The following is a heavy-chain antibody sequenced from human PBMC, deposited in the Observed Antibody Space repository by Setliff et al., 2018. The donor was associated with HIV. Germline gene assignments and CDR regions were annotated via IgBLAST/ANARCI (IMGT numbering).Heavy chain of an antibody. Sequence: SVKFSCKASGGTFGIYGISWVRQAPGQGLEWMGGTIPMFGTANYAQKFQGRVTITADESTNTGYMELSGLRFEDTAVYYCFLRSTITSWGRGALVTVSS. D-gene: IGHD5-12*01. J-gene: IGHJ4*02. CDR2: TIPMFGTA. V-gene: IGHV1-69*13. CDR1: GGTFGIYG. CDR3: FLRSTITS.